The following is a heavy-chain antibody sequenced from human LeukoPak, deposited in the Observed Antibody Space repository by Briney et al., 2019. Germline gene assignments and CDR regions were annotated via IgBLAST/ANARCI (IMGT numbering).Heavy chain of an antibody. CDR1: GFTFSSYE. CDR3: AKVATEAFYFDY. Sequence: GGSLRLSCAASGFTFSSYEMNWVRQAPGKGLEWVSYIGSFGTTISYADSVKGRFTISRDNAKSSLYLQMSSLRAEDTAVYYCAKVATEAFYFDYWGQGTLVTVSP. CDR2: IGSFGTTI. J-gene: IGHJ4*02. V-gene: IGHV3-48*03. D-gene: IGHD5-12*01.